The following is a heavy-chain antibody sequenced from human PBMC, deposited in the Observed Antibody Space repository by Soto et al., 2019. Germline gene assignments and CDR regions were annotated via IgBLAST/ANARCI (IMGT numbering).Heavy chain of an antibody. D-gene: IGHD2-15*01. CDR3: ARVECSGGSCYSLFEYFQH. Sequence: SVKVSCKASGGTFSSYTISWVRQAPGQGLEWMGRIIPILGIANYAQKFQGRVTITADKSTSTAYMELSSLRSEDTAVYYCARVECSGGSCYSLFEYFQHWGQGTLVTAPQ. CDR1: GGTFSSYT. CDR2: IIPILGIA. V-gene: IGHV1-69*02. J-gene: IGHJ1*01.